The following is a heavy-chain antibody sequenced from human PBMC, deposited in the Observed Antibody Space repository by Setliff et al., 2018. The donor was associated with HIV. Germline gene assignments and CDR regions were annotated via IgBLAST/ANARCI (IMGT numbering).Heavy chain of an antibody. CDR2: INRGGST. CDR3: ARDMRHLAPLGYYFDY. J-gene: IGHJ4*02. D-gene: IGHD3-10*01. CDR1: GGSFSDYY. V-gene: IGHV4-34*01. Sequence: SETLSLTCAVYGGSFSDYYWSWIRQPPGKGLEWIGEINRGGSTSYNPSLKSRVTISVDTSKNQFSLKLGSVTAADTAVYYCARDMRHLAPLGYYFDYWGQGTLVTVS.